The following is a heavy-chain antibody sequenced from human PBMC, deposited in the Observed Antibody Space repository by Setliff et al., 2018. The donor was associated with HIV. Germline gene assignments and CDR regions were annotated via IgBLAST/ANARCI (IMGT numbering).Heavy chain of an antibody. V-gene: IGHV3-23*01. D-gene: IGHD3-10*01. CDR3: AKDRYVDSENYRSSGPFDY. CDR1: GFTIRSYA. Sequence: GGSLRLSCEASGFTIRSYAMHWVRQAPGKGLEWVSFIGEIPSNAYYADSVKGRFTVSRDNSKNTLSLQMDSLRAEDTAVYYCAKDRYVDSENYRSSGPFDYWGQGTQVTVSS. CDR2: IGEIPSNA. J-gene: IGHJ4*02.